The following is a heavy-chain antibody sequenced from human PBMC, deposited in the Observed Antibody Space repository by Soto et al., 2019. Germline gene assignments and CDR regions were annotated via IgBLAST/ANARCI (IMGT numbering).Heavy chain of an antibody. CDR1: GFTFSSYG. CDR3: ARDFVVVVPAAETWFDP. Sequence: GGSLRLSCAASGFTFSSYGMHWVRQAPGKGLEWVAVIWYDGSNKYYADSVKGRFTISRDNSKNTLYLQMNSLRAEDTAVYYCARDFVVVVPAAETWFDPWGQGTLVTVSS. CDR2: IWYDGSNK. J-gene: IGHJ5*02. D-gene: IGHD2-2*01. V-gene: IGHV3-33*01.